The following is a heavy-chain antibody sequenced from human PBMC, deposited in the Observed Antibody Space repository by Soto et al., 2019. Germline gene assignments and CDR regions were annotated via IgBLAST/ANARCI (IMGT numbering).Heavy chain of an antibody. J-gene: IGHJ4*02. Sequence: EVQLVESGGDLVQRGGSLRLSCIASGFTFNIYSMNWVRQAPGKGLEWFSYITSDTKTIKYADSVKGRFTISRDNAKNSVDLQMNSLRDEDTAVYYCARSVEGHFDYWGQGTVVTVSS. CDR3: ARSVEGHFDY. CDR2: ITSDTKTI. D-gene: IGHD6-19*01. V-gene: IGHV3-48*02. CDR1: GFTFNIYS.